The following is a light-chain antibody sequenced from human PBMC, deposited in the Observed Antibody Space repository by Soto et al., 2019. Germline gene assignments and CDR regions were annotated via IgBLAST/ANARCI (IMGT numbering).Light chain of an antibody. J-gene: IGKJ2*01. V-gene: IGKV2-30*01. CDR1: QSLVNSDGSTY. CDR2: QVS. CDR3: MQATHSPPYT. Sequence: DVVMTQSPLSLPVTLGQPASISCRSSQSLVNSDGSTYLNWLQQRPGQSPRRLIYQVSKRDSGVPDRFSGSGSGTDFTLKISSVEAEDVGVYYCMQATHSPPYTFGQGTNLEIK.